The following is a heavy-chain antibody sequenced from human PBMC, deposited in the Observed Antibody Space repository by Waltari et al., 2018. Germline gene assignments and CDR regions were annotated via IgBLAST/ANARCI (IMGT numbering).Heavy chain of an antibody. J-gene: IGHJ4*02. CDR3: ARDLTTVTTPAGY. CDR2: IYSGGST. D-gene: IGHD4-17*01. CDR1: GFTVSSNY. Sequence: EVQLVESGGGLIQPGGSLRLSCAASGFTVSSNYMSWVRQAPGKGLEWVSVIYSGGSTYYADSVKGRFTISRDNSKNTLYLQMNSLRAEDTAVYYCARDLTTVTTPAGYWGQGTLVTVSS. V-gene: IGHV3-53*01.